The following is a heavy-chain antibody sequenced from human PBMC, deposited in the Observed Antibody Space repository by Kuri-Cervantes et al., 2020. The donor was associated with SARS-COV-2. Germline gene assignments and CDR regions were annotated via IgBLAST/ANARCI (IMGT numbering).Heavy chain of an antibody. Sequence: GGSLRLSCVASGFTFSAYTLNWVRQASGKGLEWVGRVRGKANNYATAYAASVKGRFTISRDDSKNMAYLQMNGLKTEDTAVYYCTTLIDYWGQGALVTVSS. J-gene: IGHJ4*02. CDR3: TTLIDY. CDR2: VRGKANNYAT. CDR1: GFTFSAYT. V-gene: IGHV3-73*01.